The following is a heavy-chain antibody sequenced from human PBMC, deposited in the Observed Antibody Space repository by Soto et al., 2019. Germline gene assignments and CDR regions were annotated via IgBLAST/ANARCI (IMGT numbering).Heavy chain of an antibody. D-gene: IGHD7-27*01. CDR3: ASSLLTPFDY. CDR2: INSVGSST. V-gene: IGHV3-74*01. Sequence: EVQLVESGGGLVQPGGSLRLSCAASGFTFSSYWMHWVRQAPGKGRVWVSRINSVGSSTFYADPVKGRFTISRDNAKNTLYLQMNSLRAEDTAVYYCASSLLTPFDYWGQGTLVTVSS. J-gene: IGHJ4*02. CDR1: GFTFSSYW.